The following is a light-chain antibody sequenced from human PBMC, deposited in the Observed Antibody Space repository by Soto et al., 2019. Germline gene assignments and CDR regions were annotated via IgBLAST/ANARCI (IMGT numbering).Light chain of an antibody. V-gene: IGKV3-20*01. CDR2: GAS. CDR3: QQYGSSFT. Sequence: EIVLTQSPGTLSLSPGERATLSCRASQSVSSSYLAWYQQKPGQAPRVLIYGASSRATGIPDRFSGSGSGTDFTRTISRLEPEDVEVYYCQQYGSSFTFGPGTKVDIK. J-gene: IGKJ3*01. CDR1: QSVSSSY.